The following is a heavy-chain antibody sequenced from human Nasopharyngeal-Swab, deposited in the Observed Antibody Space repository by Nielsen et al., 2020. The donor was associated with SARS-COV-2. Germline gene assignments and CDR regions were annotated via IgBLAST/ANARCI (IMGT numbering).Heavy chain of an antibody. Sequence: AETLSLTCTVSGYSISSGDYWGWSRQPPGKGLEWIGSIDHSGSTYYNPSLKSRVTISVDTSKNPFSLKLSAVTAADTAFYYCARGGYSSGWVVYWGQGTLVTVSS. CDR1: GYSISSGDY. CDR3: ARGGYSSGWVVY. V-gene: IGHV4-38-2*02. D-gene: IGHD6-19*01. CDR2: IDHSGST. J-gene: IGHJ4*02.